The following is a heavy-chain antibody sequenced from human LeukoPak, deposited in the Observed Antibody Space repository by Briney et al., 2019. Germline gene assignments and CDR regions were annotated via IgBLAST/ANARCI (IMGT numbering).Heavy chain of an antibody. D-gene: IGHD5-12*01. CDR1: GDFISSDY. Sequence: SETLSLTCTVSGDFISSDYWSWIRQPPGKGLEWITYIYYSGSINYNPSLKSRVTISIDPSKTQFSLQLSSVTAADTAVYFCARGSGFSYMDVWGKGTTVTVS. J-gene: IGHJ6*03. V-gene: IGHV4-59*01. CDR3: ARGSGFSYMDV. CDR2: IYYSGSI.